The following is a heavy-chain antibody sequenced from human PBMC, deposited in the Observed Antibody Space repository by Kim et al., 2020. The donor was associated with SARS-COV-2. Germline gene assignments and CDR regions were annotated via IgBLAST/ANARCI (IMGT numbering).Heavy chain of an antibody. CDR3: ARDRYDILTGYSYRPYYYYGMDV. V-gene: IGHV1-69*13. J-gene: IGHJ6*02. D-gene: IGHD3-9*01. CDR1: GGTFSSYA. CDR2: IIPIFGTA. Sequence: SVKVSCKASGGTFSSYAISWVRQAPGQGLEWMGGIIPIFGTANYAQKFQGRVTITADESTSTAYMELSSLRSEDTAVYYCARDRYDILTGYSYRPYYYYGMDVWGQGTTVTVSS.